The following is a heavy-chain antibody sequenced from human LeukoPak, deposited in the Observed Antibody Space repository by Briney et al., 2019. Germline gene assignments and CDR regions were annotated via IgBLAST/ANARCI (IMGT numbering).Heavy chain of an antibody. D-gene: IGHD3-16*01. CDR2: ISYDGSNK. CDR1: GFTFSRNG. Sequence: GGSLRLSCTASGFTFSRNGMHWVRQAPGKGLEWVADISYDGSNKYYEDSVKGRFTISRDNSKNTLFLQMNSLRTEDTGVYYCAKEAKPWSGGGSFDYWGQGTLVTVSS. J-gene: IGHJ4*02. V-gene: IGHV3-30*18. CDR3: AKEAKPWSGGGSFDY.